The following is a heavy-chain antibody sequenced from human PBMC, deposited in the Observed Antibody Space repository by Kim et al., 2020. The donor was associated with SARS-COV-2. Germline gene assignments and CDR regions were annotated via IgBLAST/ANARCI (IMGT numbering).Heavy chain of an antibody. CDR2: INHSGST. D-gene: IGHD3-3*01. V-gene: IGHV4-34*01. CDR3: ARGRDFWSGYYSYFY. CDR1: GGSFIGYY. Sequence: SETLSLTCAVYGGSFIGYYWSWIRQPPGKGLEWIGEINHSGSTNYNPSLKSRVTISVDTSKNQFSLKLSSVTAADTAVYYCARGRDFWSGYYSYFYWGQGTLVTVSS. J-gene: IGHJ4*02.